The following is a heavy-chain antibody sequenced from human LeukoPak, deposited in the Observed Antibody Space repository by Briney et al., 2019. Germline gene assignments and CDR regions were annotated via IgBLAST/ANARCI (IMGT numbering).Heavy chain of an antibody. Sequence: GRSLRLSCAASGFTFDDYAMHWVRQAPGKGLEWVSVIIWNSGSIGYADSVKGRFTISRDNAKNSLYLQMNSLRAEDTALYHCATHTPAVAGTDWGQGTLVTVSS. J-gene: IGHJ4*02. CDR2: IIWNSGSI. D-gene: IGHD6-19*01. CDR1: GFTFDDYA. V-gene: IGHV3-9*01. CDR3: ATHTPAVAGTD.